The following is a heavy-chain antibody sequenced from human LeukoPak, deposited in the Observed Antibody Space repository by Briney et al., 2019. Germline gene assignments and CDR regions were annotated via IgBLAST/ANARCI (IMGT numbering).Heavy chain of an antibody. CDR3: AKVGDYGDYALDY. V-gene: IGHV3-11*06. D-gene: IGHD4-17*01. J-gene: IGHJ4*02. CDR1: GFTFSDYY. CDR2: ISSSSSYT. Sequence: PGGSLRRSCAASGFTFSDYYMSWIRQAPGKGLKWVSYISSSSSYTNYADSVKGRFTISRDNAKNSLYLQMNSLRAEDTAVYYCAKVGDYGDYALDYWGQGTLVTVSS.